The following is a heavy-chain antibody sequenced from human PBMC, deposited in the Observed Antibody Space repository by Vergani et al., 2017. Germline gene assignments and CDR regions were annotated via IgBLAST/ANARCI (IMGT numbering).Heavy chain of an antibody. J-gene: IGHJ5*02. CDR2: ISAYNGNT. D-gene: IGHD2-15*01. V-gene: IGHV1-18*04. CDR1: GYTFTSYG. Sequence: QVQLVQSGAEVKKPGASVKVSCKASGYTFTSYGISWVRQAPGQGLEWMGWISAYNGNTNYAQKLQGRVTMTTDTSTSTAYMELRSLRSDDTAVYYCARYIRGSEGYCSGGSCYPPFNWFDPWGQGTLVTVSS. CDR3: ARYIRGSEGYCSGGSCYPPFNWFDP.